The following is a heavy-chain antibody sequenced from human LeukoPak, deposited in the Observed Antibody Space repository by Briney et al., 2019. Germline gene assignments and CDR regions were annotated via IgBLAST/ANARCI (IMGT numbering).Heavy chain of an antibody. V-gene: IGHV1-18*01. CDR1: GYTFTSYG. CDR3: ARGYGGAAAVINFDY. Sequence: ASAMVSCKASGYTFTSYGISWVRQAPGQGLEWMGWISAYNGNTNYAQKFQGRVTMTTDTSTNTAYMELRSLRSDDTAVYYCARGYGGAAAVINFDYWGQGTLVTVSS. CDR2: ISAYNGNT. D-gene: IGHD6-13*01. J-gene: IGHJ4*02.